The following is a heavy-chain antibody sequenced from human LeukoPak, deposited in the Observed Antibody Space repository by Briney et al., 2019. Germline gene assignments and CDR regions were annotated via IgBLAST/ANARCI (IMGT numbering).Heavy chain of an antibody. J-gene: IGHJ5*02. D-gene: IGHD2-2*02. Sequence: ASVKVSCKASGYTFTGYYMHWVRQAPGQGLEWMGWINPNSGGTNYAQKFQGRVTVTRDTSISTAYMELSRLRSDDTAVYYCARDFADCSSTSCYNSMKDPWGQGTLVTVSS. V-gene: IGHV1-2*02. CDR3: ARDFADCSSTSCYNSMKDP. CDR1: GYTFTGYY. CDR2: INPNSGGT.